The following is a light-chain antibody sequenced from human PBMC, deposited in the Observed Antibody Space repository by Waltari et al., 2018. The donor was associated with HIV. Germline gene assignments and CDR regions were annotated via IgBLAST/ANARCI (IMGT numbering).Light chain of an antibody. CDR3: ASWDASLNGWV. CDR1: TSNIASKT. J-gene: IGLJ3*02. Sequence: QSVVTQPPSVSGTPGQTVTISCSGSTSNIASKTVDWYQHLPGTAPKRLIYGNYQRPSGVPDRFSASKSGTSASLAISGLQSEDEADYYCASWDASLNGWVFGGGTKLTVL. V-gene: IGLV1-44*01. CDR2: GNY.